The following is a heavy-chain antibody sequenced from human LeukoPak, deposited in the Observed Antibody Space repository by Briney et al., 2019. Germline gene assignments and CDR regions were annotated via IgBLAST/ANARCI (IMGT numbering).Heavy chain of an antibody. CDR1: GFTFSNAW. CDR2: IKSKTDGGTT. V-gene: IGHV3-15*01. J-gene: IGHJ4*02. D-gene: IGHD3-3*02. Sequence: PGGSLRLSCAASGFTFSNAWMSWVRQAPGKGLEWVGRIKSKTDGGTTDYAAPVKGRFTISRDDSKNTLYLQMNSLKTEDTAVYYCTTGLFHFWSGYSDYWGQGTLVTVSS. CDR3: TTGLFHFWSGYSDY.